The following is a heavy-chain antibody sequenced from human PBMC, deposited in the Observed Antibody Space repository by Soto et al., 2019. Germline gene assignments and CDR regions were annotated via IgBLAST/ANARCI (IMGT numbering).Heavy chain of an antibody. Sequence: QVQLVESGGGVVQPGRSLRLSCAASGFTFSIFGMHWVRQAPGKGLEWAAIIWYDGSNAYYADSVRGRFTISRDNSKNAVYLQMNSLRAEDTAVYYCARDKGSSTVVSGISQEGYFDSWGQGTLVTVSP. CDR3: ARDKGSSTVVSGISQEGYFDS. V-gene: IGHV3-33*01. CDR2: IWYDGSNA. J-gene: IGHJ4*02. CDR1: GFTFSIFG. D-gene: IGHD6-19*01.